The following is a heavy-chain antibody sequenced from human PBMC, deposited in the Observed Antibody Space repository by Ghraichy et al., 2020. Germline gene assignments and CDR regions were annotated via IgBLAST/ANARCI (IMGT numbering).Heavy chain of an antibody. J-gene: IGHJ4*02. CDR1: GFTFSSYS. Sequence: GGSLRLSCAASGFTFSSYSMNWVRQAPGKGLEWVSYISSSSSTLYYADSVKGRFTISRDNAKNSLYLQMNSLRDEDTAVYYCARRDSSSWYYFDYWGQGTLVTVSS. V-gene: IGHV3-48*02. CDR2: ISSSSSTL. CDR3: ARRDSSSWYYFDY. D-gene: IGHD6-13*01.